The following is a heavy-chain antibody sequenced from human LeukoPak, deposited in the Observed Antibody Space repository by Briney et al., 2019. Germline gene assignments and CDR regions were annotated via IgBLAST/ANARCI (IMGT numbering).Heavy chain of an antibody. J-gene: IGHJ4*02. CDR2: IYPGDSDT. V-gene: IGHV5-51*01. D-gene: IGHD6-6*01. Sequence: GESLKISCKVSRDMFAFYWIGWVRQMPGKGLEWMGIIYPGDSDTRYSPSFQGQVTISADKSISTAYLQWSSLKASDTAMYYCARLGGSSSSAPDYWGQGTLVTVSS. CDR1: RDMFAFYW. CDR3: ARLGGSSSSAPDY.